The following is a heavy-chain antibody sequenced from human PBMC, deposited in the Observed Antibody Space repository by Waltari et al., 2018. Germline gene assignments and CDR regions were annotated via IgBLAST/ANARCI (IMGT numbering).Heavy chain of an antibody. J-gene: IGHJ4*02. CDR3: ARESMVRGVITFDY. V-gene: IGHV1-2*04. Sequence: QVQLVQSGAEVKKPGASVKVSCKASGYTFTGYYMHWVRQAPGQGLEWMGLINPNSGGTNYEQKFQGWVTMTRDTSISTAYMELSRLRSDDTAVYYCARESMVRGVITFDYWGQGTLVTVSS. CDR1: GYTFTGYY. D-gene: IGHD3-10*01. CDR2: INPNSGGT.